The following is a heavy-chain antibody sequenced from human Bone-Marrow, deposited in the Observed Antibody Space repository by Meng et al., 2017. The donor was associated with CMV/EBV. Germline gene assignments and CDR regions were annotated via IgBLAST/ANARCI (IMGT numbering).Heavy chain of an antibody. CDR1: GFTVSSNY. V-gene: IGHV3-20*04. CDR2: INWNGGST. CDR3: ARDVLRFLEWDNWFDP. Sequence: GESLKISCAASGFTVSSNYMSWVRQAPGKGLEWVSGINWNGGSTGYADSVKGRFTISRDNAKNSLYLQMNSLRAEDTALYYCARDVLRFLEWDNWFDPWGQGTLVTVSS. D-gene: IGHD3-3*01. J-gene: IGHJ5*02.